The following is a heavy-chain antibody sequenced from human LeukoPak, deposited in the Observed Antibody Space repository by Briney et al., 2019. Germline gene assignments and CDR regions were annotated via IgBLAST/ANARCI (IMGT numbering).Heavy chain of an antibody. V-gene: IGHV1-2*02. CDR3: ARDETLSSSSHY. Sequence: ASVKVSCKASGYTFTSYYMHWVRQTPGQGLEWMGWINPNSGGTNYAQKFQGRVTMTRDTSISTAYMELSRLRSDDTAVYYCARDETLSSSSHYWGQGTLVTVSS. J-gene: IGHJ4*02. D-gene: IGHD6-6*01. CDR1: GYTFTSYY. CDR2: INPNSGGT.